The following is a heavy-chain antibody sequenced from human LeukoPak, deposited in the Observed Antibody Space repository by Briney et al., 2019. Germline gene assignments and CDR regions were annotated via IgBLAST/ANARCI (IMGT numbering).Heavy chain of an antibody. Sequence: PGGSLRLSCAASGFTFSSYDMHWVRQAPGKGLEWVAFIRYDGSNKYYADSVKGRFTISRDNAKNSLYLQMNSLRVEDTAMYYCARDPRVALAGTDWFDPWGQGTLVTVSS. D-gene: IGHD6-19*01. J-gene: IGHJ5*02. CDR2: IRYDGSNK. V-gene: IGHV3-30*02. CDR3: ARDPRVALAGTDWFDP. CDR1: GFTFSSYD.